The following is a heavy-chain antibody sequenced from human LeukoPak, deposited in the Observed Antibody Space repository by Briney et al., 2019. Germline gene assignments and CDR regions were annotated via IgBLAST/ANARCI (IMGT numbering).Heavy chain of an antibody. CDR2: IYYSGST. D-gene: IGHD6-13*01. J-gene: IGHJ4*02. CDR1: GGSISSGDYY. CDR3: ARENGAAGIDY. V-gene: IGHV4-30-4*01. Sequence: SETLSLTCTVSGGSISSGDYYWSWIRQPPGKGLEWLGYIYYSGSTYYNPSLKSRVTISVDTSKNQFSLKLSSVTAADTAVYYCARENGAAGIDYWGQGTLVTVSS.